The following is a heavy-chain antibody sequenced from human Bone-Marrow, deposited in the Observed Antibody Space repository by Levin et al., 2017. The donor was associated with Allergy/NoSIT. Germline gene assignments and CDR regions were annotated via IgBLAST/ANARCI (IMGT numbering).Heavy chain of an antibody. Sequence: ESGPTLVKPTQTLTLTCTFSGFSLSTSGVGVGWIRQPPGKALEWLTHVYWDDDKRYSPSLKSRLTITKDTSKNQVVLKMTNMDPVDTATYYCAHIQEKGAATITDWFDPWGQGTLVTVSS. D-gene: IGHD5-24*01. J-gene: IGHJ5*02. CDR2: VYWDDDK. CDR1: GFSLSTSGVG. V-gene: IGHV2-5*02. CDR3: AHIQEKGAATITDWFDP.